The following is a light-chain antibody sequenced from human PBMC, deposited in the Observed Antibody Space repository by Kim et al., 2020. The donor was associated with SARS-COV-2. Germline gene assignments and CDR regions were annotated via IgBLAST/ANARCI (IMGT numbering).Light chain of an antibody. CDR2: AAS. V-gene: IGKV1-6*01. J-gene: IGKJ1*01. CDR3: LQDYSYPRT. Sequence: ASGGDRVTITCRARQGISSDLAWYQQMPGKAPKLLIFAASNLQSGVPSRFSGSGSGTDFTLTISSLQPEDFATYYCLQDYSYPRTFGQGTKVDIK. CDR1: QGISSD.